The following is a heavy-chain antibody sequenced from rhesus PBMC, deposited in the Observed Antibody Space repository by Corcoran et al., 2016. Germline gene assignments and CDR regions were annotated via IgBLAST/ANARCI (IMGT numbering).Heavy chain of an antibody. Sequence: EVQLVETGGGLVQPGGSLRLSCAASGFTFSSYAMQWVRQAPGKGLEWISAIKSGGGSTNYAASVKGRLTITRDNSKNTLSLQMNSLRAEDTAVYYCASSYYNIWTGYYTGMWTSWGQGVVVTVSS. V-gene: IGHV3-103*01. CDR1: GFTFSSYA. D-gene: IGHD3-3*01. J-gene: IGHJ6*01. CDR2: IKSGGGST. CDR3: ASSYYNIWTGYYTGMWTS.